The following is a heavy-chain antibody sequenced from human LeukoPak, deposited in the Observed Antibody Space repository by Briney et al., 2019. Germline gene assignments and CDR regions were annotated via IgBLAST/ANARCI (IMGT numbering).Heavy chain of an antibody. CDR2: INPGGGST. CDR1: GYIFTRFY. J-gene: IGHJ3*01. CDR3: ARSTYGGNSGDAFDL. D-gene: IGHD4-23*01. V-gene: IGHV1-46*01. Sequence: ASVKVSCKASGYIFTRFYIHWLRQAPGQGLEWMGIINPGGGSTVYGPSFQDRLIMTSDTSTATVYMELSSLSSDDTAVYYCARSTYGGNSGDAFDLWGQGTMVTVSS.